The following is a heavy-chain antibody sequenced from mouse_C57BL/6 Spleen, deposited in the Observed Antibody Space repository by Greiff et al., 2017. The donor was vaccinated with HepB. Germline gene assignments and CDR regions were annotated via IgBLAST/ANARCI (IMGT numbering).Heavy chain of an antibody. V-gene: IGHV1-61*01. Sequence: LQQPGAELMRPGSSVKLSCKASGYTFTSYWMDWVKQRPGQGLEWIGNIYPSDSETHYNQKFKDKATLTVDKSSSTAYMQLSSLTSEDSAVYYCARLAYGSSFYAMDYWGQGTSVTVSS. CDR2: IYPSDSET. CDR3: ARLAYGSSFYAMDY. D-gene: IGHD1-1*01. J-gene: IGHJ4*01. CDR1: GYTFTSYW.